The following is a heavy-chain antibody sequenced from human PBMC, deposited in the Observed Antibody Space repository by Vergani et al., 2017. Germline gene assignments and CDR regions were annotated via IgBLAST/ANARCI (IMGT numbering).Heavy chain of an antibody. V-gene: IGHV4-59*01. D-gene: IGHD3-10*01. J-gene: IGHJ3*02. CDR3: ARFSYYYGSGTRSAFDI. CDR1: GGPISSYY. CDR2: IYYSGST. Sequence: QVQLQESGPGLVKPSQTLSLTCTVSGGPISSYYWSWIRQPPGKGLKWIGYIYYSGSTNYNPPLKSRVTISVDTSKNQFSLKLSSVTAADTAVYYCARFSYYYGSGTRSAFDIWGQGTMVTVSS.